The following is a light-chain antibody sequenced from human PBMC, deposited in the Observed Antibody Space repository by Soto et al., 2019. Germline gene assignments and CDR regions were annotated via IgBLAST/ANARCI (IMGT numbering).Light chain of an antibody. CDR2: EVS. Sequence: VLTQPASVSGSPGQSIAISCTGTSSDVGSYNYVSWYQQHPGKAPKLMIYEVSDRPSGISSRFSGSKSGNTASLTISGLQTEDEADYYCSSYTSSSTLFGTGTKVTVL. CDR3: SSYTSSSTL. V-gene: IGLV2-14*01. CDR1: SSDVGSYNY. J-gene: IGLJ1*01.